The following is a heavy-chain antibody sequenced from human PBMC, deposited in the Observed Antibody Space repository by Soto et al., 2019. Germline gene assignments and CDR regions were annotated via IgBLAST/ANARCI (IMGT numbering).Heavy chain of an antibody. V-gene: IGHV4-34*01. D-gene: IGHD6-13*01. Sequence: QVQLQQWGAGLLKPSETLSLTCAVYGGSFSGYYWSWIRQPPGKGLEWIGEINHSGSTNYNPSLKSRVTISVDTSKNQFSLKLSSVTAADTAVYYCAIGAAAGYDAFDIWGQGTMVTVSS. J-gene: IGHJ3*02. CDR1: GGSFSGYY. CDR3: AIGAAAGYDAFDI. CDR2: INHSGST.